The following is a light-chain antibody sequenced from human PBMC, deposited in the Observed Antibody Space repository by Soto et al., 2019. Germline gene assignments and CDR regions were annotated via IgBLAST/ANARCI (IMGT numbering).Light chain of an antibody. J-gene: IGLJ3*02. CDR3: SSYTSITVLV. Sequence: QSALTQPASVSRSPGQSITISCTGTSSDVGGYNYVSWYQQHPGKAPKLMIYDVSDRPSGVSNRFSGSKSGNTASLTISGLQAEDEADYYCSSYTSITVLVFGGGTKLTVL. CDR2: DVS. CDR1: SSDVGGYNY. V-gene: IGLV2-14*03.